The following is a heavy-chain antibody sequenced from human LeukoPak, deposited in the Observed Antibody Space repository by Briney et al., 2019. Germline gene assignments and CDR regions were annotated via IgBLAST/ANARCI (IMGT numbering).Heavy chain of an antibody. CDR2: INPNSGGT. D-gene: IGHD2-8*02. J-gene: IGHJ4*02. V-gene: IGHV1-2*02. CDR3: ARSRELVAGFDY. CDR1: GYTFTGYY. Sequence: ASVKVSCKASGYTFTGYYMHWVRQAPGQGLEWMGWINPNSGGTIYAQKFQGRVTMTRDTSISTAYMELSRLSTDDTAVYYCARSRELVAGFDYWGQGTLVTVSS.